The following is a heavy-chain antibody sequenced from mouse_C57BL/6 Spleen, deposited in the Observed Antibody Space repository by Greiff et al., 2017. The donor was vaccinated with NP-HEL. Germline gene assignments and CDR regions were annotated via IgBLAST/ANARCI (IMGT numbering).Heavy chain of an antibody. Sequence: QVQLQQPGAELVKPGASVKMSCKASGYTFTSYWITWVKQRPGQGLEWIGDIYPGSGSTNYIEKFKSKATLTVDSSSSTVYMQLSSLTDEDAAVYYCARDYGGWFAYWGQGTLVTVSA. V-gene: IGHV1-55*01. D-gene: IGHD1-1*01. CDR3: ARDYGGWFAY. J-gene: IGHJ3*01. CDR1: GYTFTSYW. CDR2: IYPGSGST.